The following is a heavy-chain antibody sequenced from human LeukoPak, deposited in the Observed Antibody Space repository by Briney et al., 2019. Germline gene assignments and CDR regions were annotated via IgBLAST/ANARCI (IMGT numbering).Heavy chain of an antibody. CDR1: GGSISSSSYY. D-gene: IGHD2-2*01. V-gene: IGHV4-39*02. CDR2: IYYSGST. J-gene: IGHJ3*02. CDR3: AREGGVVVVPAIHAFDI. Sequence: SETLSLTCTVSGGSISSSSYYWGWIRQPPGKGLEWIGSIYYSGSTYYNPSLKSRVTISVDTSKNQFSLKLSSVTAADTAVYYCAREGGVVVVPAIHAFDIWGQGTMVTVSS.